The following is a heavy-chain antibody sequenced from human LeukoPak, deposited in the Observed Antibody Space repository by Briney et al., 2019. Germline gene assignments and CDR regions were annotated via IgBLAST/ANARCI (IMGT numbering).Heavy chain of an antibody. D-gene: IGHD3-16*02. V-gene: IGHV4-59*12. J-gene: IGHJ6*03. CDR1: GGSISSYY. CDR3: AREGSFYDYVWGSYRYYYYMDV. Sequence: SETLSLTCTVSGGSISSYYWNWIRQPPGKGLEWIGYIYYSGSTNYNPSLKSRVTISVDTSKNQFSLRLSSVTAADTAVYYCAREGSFYDYVWGSYRYYYYMDVWGKGTTVTVSS. CDR2: IYYSGST.